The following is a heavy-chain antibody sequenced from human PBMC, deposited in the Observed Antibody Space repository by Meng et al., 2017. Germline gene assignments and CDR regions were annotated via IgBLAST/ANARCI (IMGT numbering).Heavy chain of an antibody. J-gene: IGHJ4*02. CDR2: IIPIFGTA. Sequence: GRRVETRGGVEKPGSSGKVPCKVSGGTFSSYAISWVRQAPGQGLEWMGGIIPIFGTANYAQKFQGRVTITADESTSTAYMELSSLRSEDTAVYYCAREGPCGGDCSGFDYWGQGTLVTVSS. CDR3: AREGPCGGDCSGFDY. D-gene: IGHD2-21*02. CDR1: GGTFSSYA. V-gene: IGHV1-69*01.